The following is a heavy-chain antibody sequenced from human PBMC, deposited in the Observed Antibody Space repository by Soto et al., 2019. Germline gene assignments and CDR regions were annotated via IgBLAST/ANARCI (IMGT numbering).Heavy chain of an antibody. Sequence: SETLSLTCTVSGGSISSYYWSWIRQPPGKGLEWIGYIYYSGSTNYNPSLKSRDTISVDTSKNQFSLKLSSVTAADTAVYYCARRVVKDIVVVRDWDAFDIWGQGTMVTVSS. J-gene: IGHJ3*02. CDR1: GGSISSYY. V-gene: IGHV4-59*08. CDR2: IYYSGST. D-gene: IGHD2-15*01. CDR3: ARRVVKDIVVVRDWDAFDI.